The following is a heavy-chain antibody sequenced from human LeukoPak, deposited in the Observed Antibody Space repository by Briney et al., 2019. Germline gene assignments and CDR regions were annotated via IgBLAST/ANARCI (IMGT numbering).Heavy chain of an antibody. Sequence: SETLSLTCIVSGGSISSISSNNYHWGWIRQPPGKGLEWIGSIYYSGSTYYNPSLKSRVTISVDTSKNQFSLKLNSVTAADTAMYYCQSRFLEWLLDYWGQGTLVAVSS. D-gene: IGHD3-3*01. CDR2: IYYSGST. J-gene: IGHJ4*02. V-gene: IGHV4-39*01. CDR1: GGSISSISSNNYH. CDR3: QSRFLEWLLDY.